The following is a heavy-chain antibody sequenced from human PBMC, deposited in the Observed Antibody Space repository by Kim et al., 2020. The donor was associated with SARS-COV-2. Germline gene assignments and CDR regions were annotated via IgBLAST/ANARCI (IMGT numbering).Heavy chain of an antibody. CDR3: ARDREAGTTPNGFDP. Sequence: GGSLRLSCAASGFTFSSSWMSWVRQAPGKGLEWVANIKQDGSERYYVDSVKGRFTISRDNAENSLYLQMNSMRAEDTAVYYCARDREAGTTPNGFDPWGQGTLVTVSS. V-gene: IGHV3-7*01. J-gene: IGHJ5*02. CDR2: IKQDGSER. CDR1: GFTFSSSW. D-gene: IGHD1-1*01.